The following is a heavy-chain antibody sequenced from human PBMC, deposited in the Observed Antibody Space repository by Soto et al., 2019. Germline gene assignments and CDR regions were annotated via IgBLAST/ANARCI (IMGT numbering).Heavy chain of an antibody. D-gene: IGHD3-3*01. CDR1: GGTFSSYA. CDR2: IIPIFGTA. J-gene: IGHJ6*02. V-gene: IGHV1-69*06. Sequence: QVQLVQSGAEVKKPGSSVKVSCKASGGTFSSYAISWVRQAPGQGLEWMGGIIPIFGTANYAQKFQGRVTITADKSTSTAYMELSSLRSEDTAVYYCASLGHGGFGVVNLYYYYGMDVWGQGTTVTVSS. CDR3: ASLGHGGFGVVNLYYYYGMDV.